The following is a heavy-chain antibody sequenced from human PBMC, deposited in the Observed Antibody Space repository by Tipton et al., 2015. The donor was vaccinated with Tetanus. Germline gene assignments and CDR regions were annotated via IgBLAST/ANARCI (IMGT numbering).Heavy chain of an antibody. D-gene: IGHD6-25*01. V-gene: IGHV4-39*01. Sequence: TLSLTCSVTGGSITSGTPYWGWVRQPPGKGLEWIGSIYPYSGSTDYNPSLRSRVSISTDTSKNQFSLKLTSVTAADTAVYYCVKTADNWFDPWGQGTLVTVSS. CDR2: IYPYSGST. CDR3: VKTADNWFDP. J-gene: IGHJ5*02. CDR1: GGSITSGTPY.